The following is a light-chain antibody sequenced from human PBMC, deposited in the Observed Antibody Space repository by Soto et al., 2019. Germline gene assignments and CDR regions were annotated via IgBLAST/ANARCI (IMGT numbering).Light chain of an antibody. J-gene: IGKJ1*01. V-gene: IGKV1-5*01. Sequence: DIQITQSPSTLSASVGDRVTITCRASQSISSWLAWYQQKPVKAPKLLIYDASSLESGVPSRLSGSGSGTDLTLTIRSLQPDDFATYYCQQYNSYSYATFPXGPKGDIX. CDR1: QSISSW. CDR3: QQYNSYSYAT. CDR2: DAS.